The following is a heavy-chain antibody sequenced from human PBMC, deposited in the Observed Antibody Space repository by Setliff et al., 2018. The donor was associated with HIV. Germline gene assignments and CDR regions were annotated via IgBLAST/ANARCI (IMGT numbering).Heavy chain of an antibody. CDR3: ARGQGPVDY. J-gene: IGHJ4*02. V-gene: IGHV1-2*06. CDR2: FNPNSGVT. CDR1: GGTFSSYA. Sequence: ASVKVSCKASGGTFSSYAINWVRQAPGQGLEWMGRFNPNSGVTSSPQKFQGRVTLTSDTSISTAYMELSGLTSDDTAVYYCARGQGPVDYWGQGTLVTVLL.